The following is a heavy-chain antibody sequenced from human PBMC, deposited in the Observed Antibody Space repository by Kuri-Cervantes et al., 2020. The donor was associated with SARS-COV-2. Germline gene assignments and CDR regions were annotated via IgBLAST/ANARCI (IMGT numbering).Heavy chain of an antibody. J-gene: IGHJ4*02. Sequence: GSLRLSCTVSGGSISSGSYYWGWIRQPPGKGLEWIGSIYYSGSTYYNPSLKSRVTISVDTSKNQFSLKLSSVTAADTAVYYCAGQSVVASDDWGQGTPVTVSS. CDR1: GGSISSGSYY. CDR3: AGQSVVASDD. V-gene: IGHV4-39*01. CDR2: IYYSGST. D-gene: IGHD2-15*01.